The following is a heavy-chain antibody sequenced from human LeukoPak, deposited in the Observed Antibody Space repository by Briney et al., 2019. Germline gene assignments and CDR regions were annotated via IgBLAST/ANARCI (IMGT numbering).Heavy chain of an antibody. Sequence: PGGSLRLSCAASGFTFSSYSMNWVRQAPGKGLEWVSSISSSSSYIYYADSVKGRFTISRDNAKNSLYLQMNSLRAEDTAVYYCASTLSPTKYCSGGSRHSGRDYWGQGTLVTVSS. J-gene: IGHJ4*02. D-gene: IGHD2-15*01. CDR2: ISSSSSYI. CDR1: GFTFSSYS. CDR3: ASTLSPTKYCSGGSRHSGRDY. V-gene: IGHV3-21*01.